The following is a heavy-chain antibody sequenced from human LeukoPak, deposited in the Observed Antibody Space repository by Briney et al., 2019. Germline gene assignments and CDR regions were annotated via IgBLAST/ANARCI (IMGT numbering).Heavy chain of an antibody. V-gene: IGHV4-34*01. Sequence: SQTLSLTCAVYGGSFSGYYWSWIRQPPGKGLEWIGEINHSGSTNYNPSLKSRVNISVDTSKNQFSLKLSSVTAADTAVYYCARGAMVRGGNSGQYNWFDSWGQGTLVTVSS. CDR2: INHSGST. J-gene: IGHJ5*01. CDR3: ARGAMVRGGNSGQYNWFDS. CDR1: GGSFSGYY. D-gene: IGHD3-10*01.